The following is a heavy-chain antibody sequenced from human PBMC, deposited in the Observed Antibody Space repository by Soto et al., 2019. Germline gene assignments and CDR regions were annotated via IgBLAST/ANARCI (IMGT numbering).Heavy chain of an antibody. V-gene: IGHV4-59*01. Sequence: PSQTLSLTCTVSGGSISRCYWSWIPQPPGNGLECIVDIYYSRSPHYHPSLKSRVTFSVDTSKNQFSLKRGSVTAADTAVYYCARDRYSSAEGYFDLWDRGTLVTVSS. CDR2: IYYSRSP. CDR3: ARDRYSSAEGYFDL. J-gene: IGHJ2*01. D-gene: IGHD6-25*01. CDR1: GGSISRCY.